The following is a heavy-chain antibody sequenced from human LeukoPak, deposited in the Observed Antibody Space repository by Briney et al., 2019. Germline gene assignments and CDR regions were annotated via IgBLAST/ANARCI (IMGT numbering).Heavy chain of an antibody. D-gene: IGHD6-19*01. Sequence: SSVKVSCKASGGYLSSNTFSWVRQAPGQGLEWMGRIIPIFGTANYAQKFQGRVTITTDESTSTAYMELSSLRSEDTAVYYCARVISGWYFFDYWGQGTLVTVSS. J-gene: IGHJ4*02. CDR2: IIPIFGTA. V-gene: IGHV1-69*05. CDR1: GGYLSSNT. CDR3: ARVISGWYFFDY.